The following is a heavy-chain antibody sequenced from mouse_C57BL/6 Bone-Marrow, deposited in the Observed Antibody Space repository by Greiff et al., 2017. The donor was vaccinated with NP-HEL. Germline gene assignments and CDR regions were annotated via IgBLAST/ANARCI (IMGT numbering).Heavy chain of an antibody. D-gene: IGHD1-1*01. CDR2: ISDGGSYT. V-gene: IGHV5-4*01. CDR1: GFTFSSYA. J-gene: IGHJ1*03. Sequence: EVMLVESGGGLVKPGGSLKLSCAASGFTFSSYAMSWVRQTPEKRLEWVATISDGGSYTYYPGNVKGRFTISRDNAKNNLYLQMSHLKSEDTAMYYCAREDYYYGSLWYFDVWGTGTTVTVSS. CDR3: AREDYYYGSLWYFDV.